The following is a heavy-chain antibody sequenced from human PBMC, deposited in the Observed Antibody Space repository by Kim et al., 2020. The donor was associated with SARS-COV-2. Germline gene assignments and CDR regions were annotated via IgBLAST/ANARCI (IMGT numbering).Heavy chain of an antibody. V-gene: IGHV1-8*01. J-gene: IGHJ6*02. D-gene: IGHD2-2*01. Sequence: QKFQGRVTMTRNTSISTAYMELSSLRSEDTAVYYCARSLLEYQLTGGMDVWGQGTTVTVSS. CDR3: ARSLLEYQLTGGMDV.